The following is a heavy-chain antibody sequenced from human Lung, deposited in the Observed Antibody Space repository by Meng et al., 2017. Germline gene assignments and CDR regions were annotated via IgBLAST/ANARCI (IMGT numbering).Heavy chain of an antibody. Sequence: QVQLVQSGAEGKKPGASAKVSCKASGYTFTNHAMHWVRQAPGQRLEWMGWINAGNGNTKYLQKFQGRVTITRDTSASTAYMELSSLRFEDTAMYYCARDYSSGWYYFDYWGQGTLVTVSS. CDR3: ARDYSSGWYYFDY. D-gene: IGHD6-19*01. V-gene: IGHV1-3*01. J-gene: IGHJ4*02. CDR2: INAGNGNT. CDR1: GYTFTNHA.